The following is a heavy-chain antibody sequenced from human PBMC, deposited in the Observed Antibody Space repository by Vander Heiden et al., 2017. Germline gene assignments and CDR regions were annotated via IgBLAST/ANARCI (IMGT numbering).Heavy chain of an antibody. V-gene: IGHV3-53*01. CDR2: IYSGGST. CDR3: ARVTCSGGSCYPYYFDY. J-gene: IGHJ4*02. Sequence: VPLVESGGGLIQPGGSLTLSCAASGFTVSRNYRGWGRQAPGKGLGWVSVIYSGGSTYYADSVKGRFTISRDNSKNTLYLQMNSLRAEDTAVYYCARVTCSGGSCYPYYFDYWGQGTLVTVSS. CDR1: GFTVSRNY. D-gene: IGHD2-15*01.